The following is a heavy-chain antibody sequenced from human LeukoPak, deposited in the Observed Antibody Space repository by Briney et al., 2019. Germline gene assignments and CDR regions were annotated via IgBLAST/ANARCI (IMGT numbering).Heavy chain of an antibody. D-gene: IGHD5-24*01. J-gene: IGHJ4*02. CDR2: IYYSGSS. V-gene: IGHV4-31*03. Sequence: SETLSLTCTVSGGSINNGGYYWSWIRQHPGQGLEWIGYIYYSGSSYYNPSLRSRVTISVDTSKNHFSLKLSSVTAADTAVYYCARNRDGYNSFNYWGRGTLVTVSS. CDR1: GGSINNGGYY. CDR3: ARNRDGYNSFNY.